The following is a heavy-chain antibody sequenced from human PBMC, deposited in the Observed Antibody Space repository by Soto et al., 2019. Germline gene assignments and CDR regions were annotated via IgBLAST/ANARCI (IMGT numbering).Heavy chain of an antibody. Sequence: PVGSLRLSCAASGFTFSSYWMHWVRQAPGKGLVWVSRINSDGSSTSYADSVKGRFTISRDNAKNTLYLQMNSLRAEDTAVYYCARAPAGLLGYCTNGVCYRGPNYYYYYGMDVWGQGTTVTVSS. CDR1: GFTFSSYW. CDR2: INSDGSST. CDR3: ARAPAGLLGYCTNGVCYRGPNYYYYYGMDV. D-gene: IGHD2-8*01. V-gene: IGHV3-74*01. J-gene: IGHJ6*02.